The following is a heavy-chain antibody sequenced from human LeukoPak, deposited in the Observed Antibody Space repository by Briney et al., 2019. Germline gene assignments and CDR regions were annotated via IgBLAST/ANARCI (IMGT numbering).Heavy chain of an antibody. CDR2: IYPGDSDT. V-gene: IGHV5-51*01. CDR1: GYSFTSYW. D-gene: IGHD5-12*01. J-gene: IGHJ5*02. CDR3: ARLIHRGYSGYDPVGWFDP. Sequence: GESLKISCKGSGYSFTSYWIGWVRQMPGKGPEWMGIIYPGDSDTRYSPSFQGQVTISADKSISTAYLQWSSLKASDTAIYYCARLIHRGYSGYDPVGWFDPWGQGTLVTVSS.